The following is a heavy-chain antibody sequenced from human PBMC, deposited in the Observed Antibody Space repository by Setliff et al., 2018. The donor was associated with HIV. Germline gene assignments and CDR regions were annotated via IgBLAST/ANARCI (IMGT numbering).Heavy chain of an antibody. D-gene: IGHD3-16*01. CDR1: GGSINSDSYNYY. J-gene: IGHJ3*02. CDR2: IDYSGNT. CDR3: ASGGVDFVWGSYSPVPI. Sequence: SETLSLTCTVSGGSINSDSYNYYWGWIRQPPGKGLEWIGTIDYSGNTYYNPSLKSRVTISVDTSKNQFSLKLSSVTAADTAVYYCASGGVDFVWGSYSPVPIWGQGTMGTVSS. V-gene: IGHV4-39*07.